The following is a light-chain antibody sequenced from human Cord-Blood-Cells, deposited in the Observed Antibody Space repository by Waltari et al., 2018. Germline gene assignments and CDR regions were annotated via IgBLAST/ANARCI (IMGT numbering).Light chain of an antibody. CDR2: DVS. CDR3: SSYTSSSTLYV. V-gene: IGLV2-14*01. J-gene: IGLJ1*01. CDR1: SSDVGGYNY. Sequence: QSALTQPASVSGSPGQSITISRTGTSSDVGGYNYVSWYQQHPGKAPKLLFYDVSNQPSGVSNRFSGSKSGNTASLTISGLQAEDEADYYCSSYTSSSTLYVFGTGTKVTVL.